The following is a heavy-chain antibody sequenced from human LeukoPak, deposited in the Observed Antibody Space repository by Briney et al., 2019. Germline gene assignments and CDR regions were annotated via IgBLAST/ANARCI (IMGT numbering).Heavy chain of an antibody. D-gene: IGHD5-18*01. Sequence: GGSLRLSCAASGFTFSSYAMSWVRQAPGKGLEWVSVISGSGGSTYYADSVKGRFTISRDKSKNTLYLQMHSLRAEDTAVYYCAKQSGYSHGPFDYWGQGTLVTVSS. J-gene: IGHJ4*02. CDR3: AKQSGYSHGPFDY. V-gene: IGHV3-23*01. CDR1: GFTFSSYA. CDR2: ISGSGGST.